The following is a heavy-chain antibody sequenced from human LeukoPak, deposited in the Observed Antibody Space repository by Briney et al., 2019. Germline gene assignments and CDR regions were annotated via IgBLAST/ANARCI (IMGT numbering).Heavy chain of an antibody. CDR2: IYYSGST. D-gene: IGHD5-18*01. CDR3: ARRNGYTYGYYFDY. J-gene: IGHJ4*02. CDR1: GGSISNYY. Sequence: SETLSLICTVSGGSISNYYWSWIRQPPGKGLEWIGYIYYSGSTNYNPSLKSRVTISVDTSKNQFSLKLSSVTAADTAIYYCARRNGYTYGYYFDYWGQGTLVTVSS. V-gene: IGHV4-59*08.